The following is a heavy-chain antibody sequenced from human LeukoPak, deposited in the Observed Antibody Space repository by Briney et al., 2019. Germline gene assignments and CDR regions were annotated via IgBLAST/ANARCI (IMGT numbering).Heavy chain of an antibody. CDR1: GGSISDTSDF. CDR2: LYYSGNTYDNPSVSSGNT. J-gene: IGHJ4*02. CDR3: ARRHRSYDSGGHAIDY. Sequence: SETLSLTCTVSGGSISDTSDFWGWIRQPPGKGLEWIGSLYYSGNTYDNPSVSSGNTYYNPSLKSRVTISVDTSKNQFSLKLSSVTAADTAMYYCARRHRSYDSGGHAIDYWGQGTLVTVSS. V-gene: IGHV4-39*01. D-gene: IGHD3-22*01.